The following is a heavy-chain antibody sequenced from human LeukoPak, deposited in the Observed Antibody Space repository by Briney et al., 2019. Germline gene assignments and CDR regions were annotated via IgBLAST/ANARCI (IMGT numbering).Heavy chain of an antibody. J-gene: IGHJ4*02. V-gene: IGHV3-21*01. D-gene: IGHD6-13*01. CDR1: GFTFSSYS. Sequence: PGGSLRLSCAASGFTFSSYSMNWVRQAPGKGLEWVSSISSSSSYIYHADSVKGRFTISRDNAKNSLYLQMNSLRAEDTAVYYCARRASWYYDDYWGQGTLVTVSS. CDR3: ARRASWYYDDY. CDR2: ISSSSSYI.